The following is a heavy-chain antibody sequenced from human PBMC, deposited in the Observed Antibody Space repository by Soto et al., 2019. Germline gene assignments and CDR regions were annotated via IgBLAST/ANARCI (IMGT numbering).Heavy chain of an antibody. D-gene: IGHD6-19*01. CDR2: IYYSGST. CDR3: AREGYSSGSSYYYYGMDV. Sequence: LSLPCTVSGGSISSYYWSWIRQPPGKGLEWIGYIYYSGSTNYNPSLKSRVTISVDTSKNQFSLKLSSVTAADTAVYYCAREGYSSGSSYYYYGMDVWGQGTTVTVSS. V-gene: IGHV4-59*01. J-gene: IGHJ6*02. CDR1: GGSISSYY.